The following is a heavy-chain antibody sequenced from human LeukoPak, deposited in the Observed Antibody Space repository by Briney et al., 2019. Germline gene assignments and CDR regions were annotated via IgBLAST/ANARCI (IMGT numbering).Heavy chain of an antibody. Sequence: PGGSLRLSCAASGFTFSSYSMNWVRQAPGKGLEWVSSISSSSSYIYYADSVKGRFTISRDNAKNSLYLQMNSLRAEDTAVYYCAKAPTDGYGSGTFGYWGQGTLVTVSS. D-gene: IGHD3-10*01. CDR1: GFTFSSYS. CDR2: ISSSSSYI. CDR3: AKAPTDGYGSGTFGY. V-gene: IGHV3-21*01. J-gene: IGHJ4*02.